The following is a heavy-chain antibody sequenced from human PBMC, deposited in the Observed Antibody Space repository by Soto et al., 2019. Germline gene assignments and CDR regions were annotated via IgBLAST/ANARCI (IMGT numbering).Heavy chain of an antibody. Sequence: QVRLMESGGGVVQPGRSLRLSCAASGFTFSNYAMHWVRQAPGQGLVWVADVSHDGTNTYYADSVKGRFTVSRDNSKNTLFLQMNSLRPEDTAVYFSARVQGDYGDNLLSYWGQGTLVTVSS. CDR2: VSHDGTNT. D-gene: IGHD4-17*01. J-gene: IGHJ4*02. CDR3: ARVQGDYGDNLLSY. CDR1: GFTFSNYA. V-gene: IGHV3-30*03.